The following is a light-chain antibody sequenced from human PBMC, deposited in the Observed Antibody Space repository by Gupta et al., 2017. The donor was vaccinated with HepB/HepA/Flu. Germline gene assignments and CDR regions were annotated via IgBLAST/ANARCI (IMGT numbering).Light chain of an antibody. Sequence: EIVLTQSPGTLSLSPGERATLSCRASQSISSIYLAWYQQKPGQAPRLLIDGASSRATGIPDRFSGSGSGTDFTLTISRLEPEDFAVYYCQQYGSSPPGTFGPGTKVEIK. CDR2: GAS. CDR3: QQYGSSPPGT. J-gene: IGKJ1*01. V-gene: IGKV3-20*01. CDR1: QSISSIY.